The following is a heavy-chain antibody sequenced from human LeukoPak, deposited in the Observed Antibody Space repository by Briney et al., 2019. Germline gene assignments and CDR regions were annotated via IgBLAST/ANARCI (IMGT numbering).Heavy chain of an antibody. CDR3: ARHPTRGYYDSRMDRVDY. J-gene: IGHJ4*02. CDR2: IYYTGST. V-gene: IGHV4-39*01. CDR1: GGSISSSSYY. D-gene: IGHD3-22*01. Sequence: PSETLSLTCTASGGSISSSSYYWGWIRQPPGKGLEWIATIYYTGSTYYNPALESRVTISVDTSKNQFSLKLTSVTAADTAVYYCARHPTRGYYDSRMDRVDYWGQGTLVTVSS.